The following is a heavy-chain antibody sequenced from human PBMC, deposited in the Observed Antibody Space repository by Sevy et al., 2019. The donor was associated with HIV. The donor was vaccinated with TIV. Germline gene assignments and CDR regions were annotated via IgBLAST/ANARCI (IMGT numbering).Heavy chain of an antibody. V-gene: IGHV4-59*13. CDR1: GGSISSSY. D-gene: IGHD3-16*02. J-gene: IGHJ2*01. Sequence: SETLSLTCTVSGGSISSSYWSWIRQPPGKGLEWIGYIFHTGSTTYNPSLKSRVTISLDTSKSQFSLKFNSVTAADTAVYYCARALSDYVWGSYRYGGMYFDLWGRGTLVTVSS. CDR3: ARALSDYVWGSYRYGGMYFDL. CDR2: IFHTGST.